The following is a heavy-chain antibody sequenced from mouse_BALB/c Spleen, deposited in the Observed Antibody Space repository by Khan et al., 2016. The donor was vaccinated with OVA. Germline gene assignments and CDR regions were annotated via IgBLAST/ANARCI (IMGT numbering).Heavy chain of an antibody. CDR2: ISYSDNT. CDR1: GYSITSDYA. J-gene: IGHJ2*01. D-gene: IGHD1-1*01. Sequence: VQLNESGPGLVKPSQSLSLTCTVTGYSITSDYAWNWIRQFPGNKLEWMGYISYSDNTKYNPSLKSRISITRDTSKNQFFLQLNSVTTEDTATYYCARIYGGDFDYWGHGTTLTVSS. CDR3: ARIYGGDFDY. V-gene: IGHV3-2*02.